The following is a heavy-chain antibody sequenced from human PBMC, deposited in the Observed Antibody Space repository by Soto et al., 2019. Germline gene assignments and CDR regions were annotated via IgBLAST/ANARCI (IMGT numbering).Heavy chain of an antibody. D-gene: IGHD6-19*01. CDR3: ATLSGWPDY. Sequence: QVQLVQSGAAVKKPGASVKVSCKASGYTFTSYDINWVRQTTGQGLEWMGWMNPNSGNSGYAQKFQGRVTMTRNISISTDYMELSSLRSEDTAVYYCATLSGWPDYWGQGTLVTVSS. CDR2: MNPNSGNS. CDR1: GYTFTSYD. J-gene: IGHJ4*02. V-gene: IGHV1-8*01.